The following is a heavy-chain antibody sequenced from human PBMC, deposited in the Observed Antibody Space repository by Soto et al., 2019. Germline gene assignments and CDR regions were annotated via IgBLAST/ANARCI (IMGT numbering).Heavy chain of an antibody. CDR2: ISYDGSNK. D-gene: IGHD6-13*01. V-gene: IGHV3-30-3*01. J-gene: IGHJ4*02. CDR1: GFTFSSYA. Sequence: QVQLVESGGGVVQPGRSLRLSCAASGFTFSSYAMHWVRQAPGKGLEWVAVISYDGSNKYYADSVKGRFTISRDNSKNTLYLQMNSLRAEDTAVYYCARDGVAAAGILWGQGTLVTVSS. CDR3: ARDGVAAAGIL.